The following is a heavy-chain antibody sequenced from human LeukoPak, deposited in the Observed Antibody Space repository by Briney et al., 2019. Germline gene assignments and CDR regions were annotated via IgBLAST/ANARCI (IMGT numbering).Heavy chain of an antibody. Sequence: PGGSLRLSCAASGFTFSDYAMSWVRQAPGKGLEWVSGISGRGDSTYYADSLKGRFTISRDRSKNTLYLQMDSLRAEDTAVYYCAKLGAAAGRNWYVYWGQGTLVTVSS. J-gene: IGHJ4*02. CDR1: GFTFSDYA. CDR3: AKLGAAAGRNWYVY. D-gene: IGHD6-13*01. CDR2: ISGRGDST. V-gene: IGHV3-23*01.